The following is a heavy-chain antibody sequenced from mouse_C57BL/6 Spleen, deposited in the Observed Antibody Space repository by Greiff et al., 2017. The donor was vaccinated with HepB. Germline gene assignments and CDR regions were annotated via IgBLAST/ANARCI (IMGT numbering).Heavy chain of an antibody. J-gene: IGHJ4*01. CDR3: ARAPHCDFYAMDY. CDR2: ISSGSSTI. CDR1: GFTFSDYG. V-gene: IGHV5-17*01. D-gene: IGHD2-13*01. Sequence: EVQLVESGGGLVKPGGSLKLSCAASGFTFSDYGMHWVRQAPEKGLEWVAYISSGSSTIYYADTVKGRFTISRDNAKNTLFLQMTSLRSEDTAMYYCARAPHCDFYAMDYWGQGTSVTVSS.